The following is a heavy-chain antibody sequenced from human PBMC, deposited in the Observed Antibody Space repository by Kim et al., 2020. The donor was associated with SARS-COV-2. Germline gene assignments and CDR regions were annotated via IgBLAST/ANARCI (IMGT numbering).Heavy chain of an antibody. CDR1: GESFTAYS. V-gene: IGHV4-34*01. J-gene: IGHJ4*02. D-gene: IGHD4-17*01. CDR3: ARLWRVTTGGY. Sequence: SETLSLTCAVSGESFTAYSWSWIRQPPGKGLEWIGEIDHSGSANFIPSLKSRVTISVDTSKNQFSLNLTSVTAADTAVYYCARLWRVTTGGYWGQGTQVTVSS. CDR2: IDHSGSA.